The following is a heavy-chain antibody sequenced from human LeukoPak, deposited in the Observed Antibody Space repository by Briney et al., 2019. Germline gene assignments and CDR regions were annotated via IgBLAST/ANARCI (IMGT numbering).Heavy chain of an antibody. Sequence: GASVKVSCKASGYTFTSYGISWVRQAPGQGLEWMGWISAYNGNTNYAQKLQGGVTMTTDTSTSTAYMELRSLRSDDTAVYYCARAAVDIVATSLLVMDVWGQGTTVTVSS. V-gene: IGHV1-18*01. CDR2: ISAYNGNT. CDR1: GYTFTSYG. CDR3: ARAAVDIVATSLLVMDV. D-gene: IGHD5-12*01. J-gene: IGHJ6*02.